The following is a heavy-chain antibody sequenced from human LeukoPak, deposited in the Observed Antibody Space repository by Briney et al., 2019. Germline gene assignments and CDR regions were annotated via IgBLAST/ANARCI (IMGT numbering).Heavy chain of an antibody. J-gene: IGHJ4*02. CDR1: GGSISSYY. D-gene: IGHD5-12*01. CDR3: ARLSRSGYVNDKGGSIDY. CDR2: IYYSGST. V-gene: IGHV4-59*08. Sequence: SETLSLTCTVSGGSISSYYWSWIRQPPGKGLEWIGYIYYSGSTNYNPSLKSRVTISVDTSKNQFSLKLSSVTAADTAVYYCARLSRSGYVNDKGGSIDYWGQGTLVTVSS.